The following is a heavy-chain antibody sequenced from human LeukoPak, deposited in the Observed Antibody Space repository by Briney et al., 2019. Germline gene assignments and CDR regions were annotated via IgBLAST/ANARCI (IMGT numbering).Heavy chain of an antibody. J-gene: IGHJ4*02. D-gene: IGHD3-9*01. V-gene: IGHV3-23*01. Sequence: PGGSLRLSCAASGFTFSNYAMSWVRQAPGKGLEWVSAITGSGGGTYYADSVKGRFTISRENSKNTLYLQMNSLRAEDTAVYYCAKWGDYDVLTGYYDPDYWGQGTLVTVSS. CDR1: GFTFSNYA. CDR2: ITGSGGGT. CDR3: AKWGDYDVLTGYYDPDY.